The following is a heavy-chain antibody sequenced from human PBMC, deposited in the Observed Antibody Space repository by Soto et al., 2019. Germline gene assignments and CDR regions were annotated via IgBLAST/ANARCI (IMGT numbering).Heavy chain of an antibody. CDR2: ISGSGGST. CDR3: VGTTLVRGKYAFDI. V-gene: IGHV3-23*01. Sequence: GGSLRLSCAASGFTFSSYAMSWVRQAPGKGLEWVSAISGSGGSTYYADSVKGRFTISRDNSKNTLYLQMNSLRAEDTAVYYCVGTTLVRGKYAFDIWGQGTMVTVSS. D-gene: IGHD3-10*01. J-gene: IGHJ3*02. CDR1: GFTFSSYA.